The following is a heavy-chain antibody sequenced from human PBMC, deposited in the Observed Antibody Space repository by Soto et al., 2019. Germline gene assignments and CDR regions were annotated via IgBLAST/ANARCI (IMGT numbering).Heavy chain of an antibody. Sequence: QVQLVQSGAEVKKPGASVKVSCKASEYTFISSYMHWVRQAPGQGLEWMGIINDSGDSTTYAQKFQGRVTMTRDTSTSTVYMELSSLRSEDTAVYYCARGNWGSLGNFDSWGQGPLVTVSS. V-gene: IGHV1-46*01. CDR1: EYTFISSY. CDR3: ARGNWGSLGNFDS. CDR2: INDSGDST. D-gene: IGHD7-27*01. J-gene: IGHJ4*02.